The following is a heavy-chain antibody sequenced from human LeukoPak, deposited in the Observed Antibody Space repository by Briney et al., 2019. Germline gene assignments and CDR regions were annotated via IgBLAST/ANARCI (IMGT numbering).Heavy chain of an antibody. CDR2: IYYSGST. D-gene: IGHD6-19*01. V-gene: IGHV4-59*13. CDR3: ARSGGSSGWYGDFDY. J-gene: IGHJ4*02. CDR1: VGSISSYY. Sequence: SETLSLTCGVSVGSISSYYWSCIRQPPGKGLEWIGYIYYSGSTNYNPSLKSRVTISVDTSNNQFSLKLSSVTAADTAVYCCARSGGSSGWYGDFDYWGQGTLVTVSS.